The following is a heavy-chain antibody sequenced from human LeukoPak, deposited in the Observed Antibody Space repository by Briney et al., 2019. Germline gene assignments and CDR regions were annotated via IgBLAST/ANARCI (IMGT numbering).Heavy chain of an antibody. CDR2: IYTSGST. Sequence: PSETLSLTCTVSGGSISSGSYYWSWIRQPAGXXXXXXXXIYTSGSTNYNPSLKSRVTISVDTSKNQFSLKLSSVTAADTAVYYCGGSAWIQLWLGAFDIWGQGTMVTVSS. CDR3: GGSAWIQLWLGAFDI. V-gene: IGHV4-61*02. J-gene: IGHJ3*02. CDR1: GGSISSGSYY. D-gene: IGHD5-18*01.